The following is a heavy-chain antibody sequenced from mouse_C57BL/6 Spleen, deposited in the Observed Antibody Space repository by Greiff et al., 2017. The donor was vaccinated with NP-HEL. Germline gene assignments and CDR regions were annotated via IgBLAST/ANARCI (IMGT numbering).Heavy chain of an antibody. CDR2: IYPGDGDT. D-gene: IGHD2-14*01. CDR3: ARSGGPIGNYWYFDV. V-gene: IGHV1-80*01. Sequence: QVQLQQSGAELVKPGASVKISCKASGYAFSSYWMNWVKQRPGKGLEWIGQIYPGDGDTNYNGKFKGKATLTADKSSSTAYMQLSSLTSEDSAVYFCARSGGPIGNYWYFDVWGTGTTVTVSS. J-gene: IGHJ1*03. CDR1: GYAFSSYW.